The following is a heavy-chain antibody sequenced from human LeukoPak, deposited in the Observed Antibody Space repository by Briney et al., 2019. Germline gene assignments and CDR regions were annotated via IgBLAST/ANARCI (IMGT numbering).Heavy chain of an antibody. D-gene: IGHD3-22*01. CDR3: AKDSIYDSSGYYSAGFGAFDI. Sequence: GRSLRLSCAASGFTFSSYGMHWVRQAPGKRLEWVAVISYDGSNKYYAGSVKGRFTISRDNSKNTLYLQMSSLRAEDTAVYYCAKDSIYDSSGYYSAGFGAFDIWGQGTMVTVSS. V-gene: IGHV3-30*18. CDR2: ISYDGSNK. J-gene: IGHJ3*02. CDR1: GFTFSSYG.